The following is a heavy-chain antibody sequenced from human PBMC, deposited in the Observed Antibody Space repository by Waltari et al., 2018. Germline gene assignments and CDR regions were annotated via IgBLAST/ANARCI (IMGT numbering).Heavy chain of an antibody. CDR2: ISYDGSKK. CDR1: GFTFSSYA. J-gene: IGHJ2*01. CDR3: ARDGGVYYDSSGYFVDL. D-gene: IGHD3-22*01. Sequence: QVQLVESGGGVVQPGRSLRLSCAASGFTFSSYAMHWVRQAPGRGLEWVAVISYDGSKKYYAEDVKGRFTISRDDCKNTRDLQMNRLRAEDTAVYYGARDGGVYYDSSGYFVDLWGRGTLVTVSS. V-gene: IGHV3-30*01.